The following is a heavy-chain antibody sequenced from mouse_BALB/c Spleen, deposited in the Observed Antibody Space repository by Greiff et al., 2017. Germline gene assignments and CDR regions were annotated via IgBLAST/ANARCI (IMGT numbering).Heavy chain of an antibody. V-gene: IGHV5-17*02. D-gene: IGHD2-2*01. CDR2: ISSGSSTI. CDR1: GFTFSSFG. J-gene: IGHJ4*01. Sequence: EVKVVESGGGLVQPGGSRKLSCAASGFTFSSFGMHWVRQAPEKGLEWVAYISSGSSTIYYADTVKGRFTISRDNPKNTLFLQMTSLRSEDTAMYYCARGGYYDAMDYWGQGTSVTVSS. CDR3: ARGGYYDAMDY.